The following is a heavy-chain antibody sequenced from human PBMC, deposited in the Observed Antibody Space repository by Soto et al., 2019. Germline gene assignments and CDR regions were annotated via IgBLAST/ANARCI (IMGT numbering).Heavy chain of an antibody. J-gene: IGHJ5*02. CDR2: TYHSGTT. Sequence: QVQLQESGPGLVQPSGTLSLTCAVSGDSITNSHWWSWVRQTPGKGLEWIGETYHSGTTHYNQSLKTRVTISIAKSKNQFSLKLNSVTAADTAVYYCAREVNSSPARGPSWFDPGGQVTLVTVAS. V-gene: IGHV4-4*02. CDR3: AREVNSSPARGPSWFDP. CDR1: GDSITNSHW. D-gene: IGHD6-13*01.